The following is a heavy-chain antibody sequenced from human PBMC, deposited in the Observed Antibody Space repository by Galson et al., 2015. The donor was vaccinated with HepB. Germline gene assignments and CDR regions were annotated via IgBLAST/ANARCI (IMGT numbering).Heavy chain of an antibody. V-gene: IGHV1-3*01. CDR1: GYTFTSYA. CDR2: INAGNGNT. CDR3: ARDPGQWLGYWYFDL. Sequence: SVKVSCKASGYTFTSYAMHWVRQAPGQRLEWMGWINAGNGNTKYSQKFQGRVTITRDTSASTAYMELSSLRSEDTAVYYCARDPGQWLGYWYFDLWGRGTLVTVSS. D-gene: IGHD6-19*01. J-gene: IGHJ2*01.